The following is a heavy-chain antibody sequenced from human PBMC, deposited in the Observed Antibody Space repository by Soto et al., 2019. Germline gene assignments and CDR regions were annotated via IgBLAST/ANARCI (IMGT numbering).Heavy chain of an antibody. CDR1: GYPFIKYG. D-gene: IGHD3-9*01. J-gene: IGHJ5*02. CDR2: IKVDSGYT. Sequence: QLQLVQSAAEVKKPGASVRVSCKAYGYPFIKYGISWIRQAPEQGLEWMGWIKVDSGYTNYAQKFQGRVTMTADTSSDTAFMELRSLRLDDTAVYFCATSNDTGFDPWGQATLVSVSS. CDR3: ATSNDTGFDP. V-gene: IGHV1-18*04.